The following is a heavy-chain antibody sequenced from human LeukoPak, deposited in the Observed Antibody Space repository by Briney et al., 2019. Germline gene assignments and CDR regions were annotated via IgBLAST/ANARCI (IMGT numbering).Heavy chain of an antibody. Sequence: PSDTLSLTCNVSGGSISSYHWTWIRQPAGKGLEWIGRIYTSGGTNYNPSPKSRVTMSVDTSKNQFYLKLSSVTAADTAVYYCAIKSWNNYYYFDYWGQGTLVTVSS. D-gene: IGHD1-1*01. J-gene: IGHJ4*02. CDR3: AIKSWNNYYYFDY. CDR1: GGSISSYH. V-gene: IGHV4-4*07. CDR2: IYTSGGT.